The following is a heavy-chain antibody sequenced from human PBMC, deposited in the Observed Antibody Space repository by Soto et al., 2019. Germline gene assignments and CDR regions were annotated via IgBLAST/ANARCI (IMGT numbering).Heavy chain of an antibody. D-gene: IGHD4-17*01. Sequence: SETLSLTCAVYGGSFSGYYWGWIRQPPGKGLEWIGEINHSGSTNYNPSLKSRVTISVDTSKNQFSLKLSSVTAADTAVYYCARYGASLYYGMDVWGQGTTVTVSS. CDR2: INHSGST. CDR1: GGSFSGYY. V-gene: IGHV4-34*01. J-gene: IGHJ6*02. CDR3: ARYGASLYYGMDV.